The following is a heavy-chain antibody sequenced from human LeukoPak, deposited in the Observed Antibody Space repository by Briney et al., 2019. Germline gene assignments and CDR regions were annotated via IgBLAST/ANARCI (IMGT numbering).Heavy chain of an antibody. D-gene: IGHD5-12*01. Sequence: SETLSLTCTVSGGSISSYYWSWIRQPPGKGLEWIGYIYYSGSTNYNPSLKSRVTISVDTSKNQFSLKLSSVTAADTAVYYCASSNGGYVYGYWGQGTLVTVSS. CDR3: ASSNGGYVYGY. CDR2: IYYSGST. V-gene: IGHV4-59*01. CDR1: GGSISSYY. J-gene: IGHJ4*02.